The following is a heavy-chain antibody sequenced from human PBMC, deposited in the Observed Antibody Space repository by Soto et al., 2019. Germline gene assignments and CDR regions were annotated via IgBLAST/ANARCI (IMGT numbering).Heavy chain of an antibody. CDR3: ARDSGYSGYDYRYYGMDV. V-gene: IGHV1-69*13. Sequence: GASVKVSCEASGGSFSSYAISWVRQAPRQGLEWMGGIIPIFGTANYAQKFQGRVTITADESTSTAYMELSSLRSEDTAVYYCARDSGYSGYDYRYYGMDVWGQGTTVTVSS. CDR1: GGSFSSYA. J-gene: IGHJ6*02. CDR2: IIPIFGTA. D-gene: IGHD5-12*01.